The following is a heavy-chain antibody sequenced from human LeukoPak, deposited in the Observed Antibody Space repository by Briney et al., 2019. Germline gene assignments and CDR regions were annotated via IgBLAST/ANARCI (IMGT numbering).Heavy chain of an antibody. CDR3: AKDSRRYFDWGNYFDY. J-gene: IGHJ4*02. CDR2: IRYDGSNK. Sequence: TGGSLRLSCAASGFTFSSYGMHWVRQAPGKGLEWVAFIRYDGSNKYYADSVKGRFTISRDNSKNTLYLQMNSLRAEDTAVYYCAKDSRRYFDWGNYFDYWGQGTLVTVSS. D-gene: IGHD3-9*01. V-gene: IGHV3-30*02. CDR1: GFTFSSYG.